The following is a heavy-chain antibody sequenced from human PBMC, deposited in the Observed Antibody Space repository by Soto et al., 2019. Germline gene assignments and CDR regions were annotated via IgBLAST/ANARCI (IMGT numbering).Heavy chain of an antibody. V-gene: IGHV6-1*01. Sequence: QTLSLTCAISGDSVSSNSAAWNWIRQSPSRGLEWLGRTYYRSKWYNDYAVSVKSRITINPDTSKNQFSLQLNSVTPEDTAVYYCARAYSAYGSGSRPNNWFDPWGQGTLVTVSS. D-gene: IGHD3-10*01. CDR2: TYYRSKWYN. CDR1: GDSVSSNSAA. CDR3: ARAYSAYGSGSRPNNWFDP. J-gene: IGHJ5*02.